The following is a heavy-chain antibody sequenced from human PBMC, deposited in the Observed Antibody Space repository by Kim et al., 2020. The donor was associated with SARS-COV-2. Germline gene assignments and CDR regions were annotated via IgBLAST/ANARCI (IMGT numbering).Heavy chain of an antibody. CDR3: ARSGITGTAYEY. Sequence: SETLSLTCTVSGGSVSSGSYYWTWIRQPPGKRLEWIGYVYYSGSTNYNPSLKSRATISLDRSKNQFSLKVTSVTAADTAVYFCARSGITGTAYEYWGQGTLVTVSS. CDR1: GGSVSSGSYY. D-gene: IGHD1-20*01. V-gene: IGHV4-61*01. CDR2: VYYSGST. J-gene: IGHJ4*02.